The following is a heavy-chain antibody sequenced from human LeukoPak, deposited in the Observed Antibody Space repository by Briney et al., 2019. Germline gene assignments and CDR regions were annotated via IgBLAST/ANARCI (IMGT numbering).Heavy chain of an antibody. Sequence: GGSLRLSCAASGFTFSSYEMNRVRQAPGKGLEWISYISSSGTTIYYADSVKGRFTISRDNAKNSLFLQMNSLRAEDTAVYYCARGGYSGSGGFDYWGQGTLVTVSS. V-gene: IGHV3-48*03. CDR3: ARGGYSGSGGFDY. CDR1: GFTFSSYE. CDR2: ISSSGTTI. D-gene: IGHD1-26*01. J-gene: IGHJ4*02.